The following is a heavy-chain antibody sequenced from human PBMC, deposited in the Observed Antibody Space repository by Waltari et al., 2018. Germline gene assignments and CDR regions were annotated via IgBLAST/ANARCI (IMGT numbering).Heavy chain of an antibody. D-gene: IGHD2-2*01. J-gene: IGHJ3*02. V-gene: IGHV3-23*01. Sequence: EVQLLESGGGLVQPGGSLRLSCAASGFTFSSYAMRWVRHAPGKGLEWVSAISGSGGSTYYADSVKGRFTISRDNSKNTLYLQMNSLRAEDTAVYYCAKQREWIVVVPLEIWGQGTMVTVSS. CDR3: AKQREWIVVVPLEI. CDR2: ISGSGGST. CDR1: GFTFSSYA.